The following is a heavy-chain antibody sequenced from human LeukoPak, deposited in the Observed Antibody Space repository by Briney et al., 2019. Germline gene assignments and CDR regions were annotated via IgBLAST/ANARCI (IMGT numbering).Heavy chain of an antibody. D-gene: IGHD2-15*01. Sequence: SETLSLTCAVYGGSFSGYYLSWIRQPPGKGLEWIGEINHSGSTNYNPSLKSRVTISVDTSKNQFSLKLSSVTAADTAVYYCARGHVARRRNWFDPWGQGTLVTVSS. V-gene: IGHV4-34*01. J-gene: IGHJ5*02. CDR3: ARGHVARRRNWFDP. CDR1: GGSFSGYY. CDR2: INHSGST.